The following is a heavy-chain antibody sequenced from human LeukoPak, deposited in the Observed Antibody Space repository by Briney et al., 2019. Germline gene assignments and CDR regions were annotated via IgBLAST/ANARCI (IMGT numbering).Heavy chain of an antibody. V-gene: IGHV3-74*01. Sequence: GGSLRLSCAASEFTFSSYGMHWVRQAPGKGLVWVSRINTDGSSTTYADSVKGRFTISRDNAKNTLYLQMNSLRAEDTAVYYCARGDDYGNFVDWGQGTLVTVSS. CDR3: ARGDDYGNFVD. D-gene: IGHD4-11*01. CDR1: EFTFSSYG. CDR2: INTDGSST. J-gene: IGHJ4*02.